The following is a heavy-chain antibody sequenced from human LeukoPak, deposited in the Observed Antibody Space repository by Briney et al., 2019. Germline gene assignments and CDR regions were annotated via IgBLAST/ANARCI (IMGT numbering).Heavy chain of an antibody. J-gene: IGHJ4*02. V-gene: IGHV1-18*01. CDR3: ATTAAGYSSGWYYFDY. D-gene: IGHD6-19*01. CDR2: ISAYNGNT. CDR1: GYTFTSYG. Sequence: GASVKVSCKASGYTFTSYGISWVRQALGQGLEWMGWISAYNGNTNYAQKLQGRVTMTTDTSTSTAYMELRSLRSDDTAVYYCATTAAGYSSGWYYFDYWGQGTLVTVSS.